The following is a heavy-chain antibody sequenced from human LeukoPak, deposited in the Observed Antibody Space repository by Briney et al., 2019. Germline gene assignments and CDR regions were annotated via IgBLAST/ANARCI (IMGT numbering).Heavy chain of an antibody. CDR1: GFTFSDYY. CDR3: ARDRGPNVLRYFDWLFYG. D-gene: IGHD3-9*01. J-gene: IGHJ4*02. Sequence: GGSLRLSCAASGFTFSDYYMSWIRQAPGKGLEWVSYISSSSSYTNYADSVKGRFTISRDNAKNSLYLQMNSLRAEDTAVYYCARDRGPNVLRYFDWLFYGWGQGTLVTVSS. V-gene: IGHV3-11*06. CDR2: ISSSSSYT.